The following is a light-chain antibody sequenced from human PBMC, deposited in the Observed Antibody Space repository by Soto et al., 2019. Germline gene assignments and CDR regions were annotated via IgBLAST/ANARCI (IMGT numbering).Light chain of an antibody. CDR3: LQYVSSPWT. CDR1: QTVGGRY. Sequence: EIVLTQSAATLSLSPGERATLSCRASQTVGGRYLAWFQQKPGQTPRVLIYGASTRAAGVPDRFSGSGSGADFSLTINRLESEDFAVYYCLQYVSSPWTFGQGTKVDIK. CDR2: GAS. V-gene: IGKV3-20*01. J-gene: IGKJ1*01.